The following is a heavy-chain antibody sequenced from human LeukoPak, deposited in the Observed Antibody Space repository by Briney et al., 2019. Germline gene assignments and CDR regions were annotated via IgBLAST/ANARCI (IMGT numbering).Heavy chain of an antibody. CDR2: LYSDGNT. CDR3: AIYYDSSGPRPGGLDY. D-gene: IGHD3-22*01. Sequence: PGGSLRLSCAASGFTVITNDMTWVRQAPGKGLEWVSVLYSDGNTKYADSVQGRFTISRDNSKNTVYLQMNSLRAEDTAVYYCAIYYDSSGPRPGGLDYWGQGTLVTVSS. V-gene: IGHV3-53*01. J-gene: IGHJ4*02. CDR1: GFTVITND.